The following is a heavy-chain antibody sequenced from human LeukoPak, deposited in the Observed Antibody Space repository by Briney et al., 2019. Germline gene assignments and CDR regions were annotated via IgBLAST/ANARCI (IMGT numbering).Heavy chain of an antibody. Sequence: ASVKVSCKASGGTFSSYAISWVRQAPGQGLEWMGRIIPIFGTANYAQRFQGRVTITADKSTSTAYMELSSLRSGDTAVYYCAMAETTDAFDIWGQGTMVTVSS. D-gene: IGHD1-14*01. CDR2: IIPIFGTA. CDR1: GGTFSSYA. J-gene: IGHJ3*02. CDR3: AMAETTDAFDI. V-gene: IGHV1-69*06.